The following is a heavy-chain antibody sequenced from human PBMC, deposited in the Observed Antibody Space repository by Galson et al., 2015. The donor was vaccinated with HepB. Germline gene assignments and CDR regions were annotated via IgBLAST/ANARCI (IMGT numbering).Heavy chain of an antibody. CDR1: GYTFTSYG. D-gene: IGHD6-19*01. CDR3: VFMAGFYYYYYGMDV. V-gene: IGHV1-18*04. CDR2: ISAYSGNT. Sequence: SVKVSCKASGYTFTSYGISWVRQAPGQGLEWMGWISAYSGNTNYAQKLQGRVTMTTDTSTSTAYMELRSLRSDDTAVYYCVFMAGFYYYYYGMDVWGQGTTVTVSS. J-gene: IGHJ6*02.